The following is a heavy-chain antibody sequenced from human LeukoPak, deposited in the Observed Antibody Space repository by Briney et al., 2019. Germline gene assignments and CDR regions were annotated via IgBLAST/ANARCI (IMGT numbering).Heavy chain of an antibody. CDR3: ATIDY. J-gene: IGHJ4*02. V-gene: IGHV3-66*01. CDR2: IYSGGST. Sequence: GGSLRLSCAASEFSVGSNYMTWVRQAPGKGLEWVSVIYSGGSTYYADSVKGRFTISRDNSKNTLYLQMNSLRAEDTAVYYCATIDYWGQGTLVTVSS. CDR1: EFSVGSNY.